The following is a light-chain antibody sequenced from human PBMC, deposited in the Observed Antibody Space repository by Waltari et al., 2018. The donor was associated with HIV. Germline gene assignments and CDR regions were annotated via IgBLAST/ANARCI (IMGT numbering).Light chain of an antibody. CDR2: WAS. CDR3: QQYYTTPQT. J-gene: IGKJ2*01. Sequence: DIVMTQSPDSLAVSPGERATINCKSSQSFLYSSNNKNFLAWYQHKPGQPPKLLIYWASTRESGVPDRFSGSGSGTDFTLTISSLQAEDVAVYYCQQYYTTPQTFGQGTKLEIK. CDR1: QSFLYSSNNKNF. V-gene: IGKV4-1*01.